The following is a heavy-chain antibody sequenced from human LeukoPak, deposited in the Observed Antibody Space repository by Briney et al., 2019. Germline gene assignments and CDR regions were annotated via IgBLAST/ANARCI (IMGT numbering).Heavy chain of an antibody. Sequence: GSLSLSCAASGFTFSSYWMSWVRQPPGKGLEWIGEINHSGSTNYNPSLKSRVTISVDTSKNQFSLKLSSVTAADTAVYYCARKAAAGKRYYYYYMDVWGKGTTVTVSS. J-gene: IGHJ6*03. D-gene: IGHD6-13*01. CDR3: ARKAAAGKRYYYYYMDV. V-gene: IGHV4-34*01. CDR2: INHSGST. CDR1: GFTFSSYW.